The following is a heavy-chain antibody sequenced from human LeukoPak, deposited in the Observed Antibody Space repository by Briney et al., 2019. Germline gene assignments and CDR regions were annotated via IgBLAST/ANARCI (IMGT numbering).Heavy chain of an antibody. Sequence: GGSLRLSCAASGFTFSTYSMNWVRQAPGKGLEWVSYISSSSSTIYYADSVKGRFTISRDNAKNSLYLQMNSLRAEDTAVYYCARGYYYGSGSYYNAPFLYWGQGTLVAVSS. D-gene: IGHD3-10*01. CDR2: ISSSSSTI. J-gene: IGHJ4*02. V-gene: IGHV3-48*01. CDR3: ARGYYYGSGSYYNAPFLY. CDR1: GFTFSTYS.